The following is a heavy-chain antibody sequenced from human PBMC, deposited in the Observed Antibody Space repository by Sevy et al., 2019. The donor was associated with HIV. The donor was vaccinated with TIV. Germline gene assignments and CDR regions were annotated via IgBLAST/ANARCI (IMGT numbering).Heavy chain of an antibody. V-gene: IGHV3-7*03. CDR1: GFIFSDYW. J-gene: IGHJ4*02. CDR3: ARAFRREAYTPDY. D-gene: IGHD4-4*01. Sequence: GGSLRLSCAASGFIFSDYWMTWVRQAPGKGLEWVATIRLDGSARYYARSVKGRFTISRDNAKNSLFLQMNSLRVEDTAVYYCARAFRREAYTPDYWGQGSLVTVSS. CDR2: IRLDGSAR.